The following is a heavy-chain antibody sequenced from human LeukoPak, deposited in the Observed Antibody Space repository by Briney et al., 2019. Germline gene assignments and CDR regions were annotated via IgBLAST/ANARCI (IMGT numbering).Heavy chain of an antibody. V-gene: IGHV3-30*03. CDR1: GFIFSSYG. CDR2: ISYDGSNT. J-gene: IGHJ4*02. Sequence: PGGSLRLSCAASGFIFSSYGMHWVRQAPGKGLEWVAVISYDGSNTYHTDSVKGRFTISRDNSKNTLYLQMNSLRAEDTAIYYCLVPVDYYFDYWGQGTLVTVSS. CDR3: LVPVDYYFDY. D-gene: IGHD2-2*01.